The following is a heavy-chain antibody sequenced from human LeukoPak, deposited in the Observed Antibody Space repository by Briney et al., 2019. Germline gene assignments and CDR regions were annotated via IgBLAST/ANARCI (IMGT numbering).Heavy chain of an antibody. Sequence: GGSLRLSCAPSGFTFSSYAMSWVRQAPGKGLEWVSAISGSGGSTYYADSVKGRFTISRDNSKNTLYLQMNSLRAEDTAVYYCAKHFIVVVPAASFDYWGQGTLVTVSS. D-gene: IGHD2-2*01. CDR3: AKHFIVVVPAASFDY. V-gene: IGHV3-23*01. CDR2: ISGSGGST. J-gene: IGHJ4*02. CDR1: GFTFSSYA.